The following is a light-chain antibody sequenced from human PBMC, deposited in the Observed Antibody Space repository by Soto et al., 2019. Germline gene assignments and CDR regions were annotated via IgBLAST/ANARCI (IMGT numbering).Light chain of an antibody. J-gene: IGKJ2*01. Sequence: EIVLTQSPATLSLSPGERATLSCRASQNVNSSSLTWYQQKPGQAPRLLLYDASSRATDITDKFSGSGSGTDFTLTISRLEPEDFAVYYCQHFGSSPPRFTFGLGTKLEIK. CDR3: QHFGSSPPRFT. CDR2: DAS. V-gene: IGKV3-20*01. CDR1: QNVNSSS.